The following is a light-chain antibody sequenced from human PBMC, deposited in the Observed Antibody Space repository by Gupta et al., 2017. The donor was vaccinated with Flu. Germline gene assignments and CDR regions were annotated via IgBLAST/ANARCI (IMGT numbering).Light chain of an antibody. CDR1: QSVSSSY. J-gene: IGKJ3*01. CDR3: QQYGSSPFT. CDR2: GAS. V-gene: IGKV3-20*01. Sequence: DNVLTQSPGTLSLSPGERATLSFRASQSVSSSYLACYPQKPDQAPGVLIYGASSRATGIPDRFSGSGSGTDFTLTISRLEPEDFAVYYCQQYGSSPFTFGPGTKVDIK.